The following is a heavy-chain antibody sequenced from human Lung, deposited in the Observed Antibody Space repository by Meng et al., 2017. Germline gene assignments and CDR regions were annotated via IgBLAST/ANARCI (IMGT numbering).Heavy chain of an antibody. V-gene: IGHV6-1*01. CDR1: GDSVSSNSAA. CDR2: TYYRSKWYN. D-gene: IGHD6-19*01. CDR3: ARSQQWLDS. Sequence: QVHLQQPGPGLVKPSQTLSLTCAISGDSVSSNSAAWNWIGQSPSRGLEWLGRTYYRSKWYNGYAVSVRSRITTNPDTSKNQFSLQLNSVTPEDTAVYYCARSQQWLDSWGQGTLVTVSS. J-gene: IGHJ4*02.